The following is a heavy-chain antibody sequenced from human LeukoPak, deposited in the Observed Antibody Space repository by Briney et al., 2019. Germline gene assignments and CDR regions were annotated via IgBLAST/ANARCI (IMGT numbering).Heavy chain of an antibody. CDR2: LPPDELGI. Sequence: GGSLRLSCAASGFTFTNYWMHWVRQAPGTGLVWVSRLPPDELGIIYADSVKGRFTVSRDNAKNTVYLQMNNLRVDDTAMYYCVGTIASRGSEYWGQGALVTVSS. CDR3: VGTIASRGSEY. D-gene: IGHD6-6*01. J-gene: IGHJ4*02. CDR1: GFTFTNYW. V-gene: IGHV3-74*01.